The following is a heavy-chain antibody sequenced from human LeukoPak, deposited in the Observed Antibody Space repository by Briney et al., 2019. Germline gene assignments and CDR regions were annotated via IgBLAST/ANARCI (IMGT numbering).Heavy chain of an antibody. V-gene: IGHV4-4*07. CDR2: IYTSGST. CDR1: GGSISSYY. CDR3: ARDVDEDNSQFDY. D-gene: IGHD2-21*01. Sequence: ETLSLPFTVSGGSISSYYWSWLRPPAGKGLEWIGRIYTSGSTNYNPSLKSRVTMSVDTSKNQFSLKRSSVTAADTAVYYCARDVDEDNSQFDYWGQGTLVTVSS. J-gene: IGHJ4*02.